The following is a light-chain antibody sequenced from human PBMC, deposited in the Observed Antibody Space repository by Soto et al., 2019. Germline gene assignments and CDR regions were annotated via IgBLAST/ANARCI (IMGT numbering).Light chain of an antibody. Sequence: QSALTQPASVSGSPGQPITISCTGTSSDVGGYNLVSWYQQHPGKAPKLIIYHGSKRPSGVSVRFSGSKSGNTASLAISGLQAEDEADYYCCSYAISSPNYVFGPGTKVTVL. CDR3: CSYAISSPNYV. J-gene: IGLJ1*01. V-gene: IGLV2-23*01. CDR1: SSDVGGYNL. CDR2: HGS.